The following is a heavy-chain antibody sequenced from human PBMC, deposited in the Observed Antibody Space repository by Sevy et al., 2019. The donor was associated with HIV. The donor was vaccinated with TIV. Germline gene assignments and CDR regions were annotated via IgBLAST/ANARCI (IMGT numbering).Heavy chain of an antibody. V-gene: IGHV4-59*08. CDR2: IYYNGHI. CDR1: GGSITSLY. J-gene: IGHJ4*02. Sequence: SETLSLTCTVSGGSITSLYWNWIRQPPEKGLEWIANIYYNGHINYNPSLKSRVTLSLDPSKNQFSLRLSSVTAADTAMYYCAGENAWGRGYSWGQGTLVTVSS. CDR3: AGENAWGRGYS. D-gene: IGHD1-26*01.